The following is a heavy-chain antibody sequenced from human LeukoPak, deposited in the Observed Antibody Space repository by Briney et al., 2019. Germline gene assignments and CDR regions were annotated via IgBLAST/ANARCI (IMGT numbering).Heavy chain of an antibody. D-gene: IGHD2-2*01. V-gene: IGHV1-2*02. CDR2: INPNSGGT. Sequence: VASVKVSCKASGYTFTGYYMHWVRQAPGQGLEWMGWINPNSGGTNYAQKFQGRVTMTRDTSISTAYVELSRLRSDDTAVYYCARDIFECSSTSCYYYYGMDVWGQGTTVTVSS. CDR1: GYTFTGYY. CDR3: ARDIFECSSTSCYYYYGMDV. J-gene: IGHJ6*02.